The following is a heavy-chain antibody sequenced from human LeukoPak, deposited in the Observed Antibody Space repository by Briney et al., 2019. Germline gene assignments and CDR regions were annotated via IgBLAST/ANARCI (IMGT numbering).Heavy chain of an antibody. D-gene: IGHD3-9*01. V-gene: IGHV3-23*01. CDR1: GFTFSSYA. J-gene: IGHJ4*02. Sequence: GGSLRLSCAASGFTFSSYAMSWVRQAPGKGLEWVSAISGSGGSTYYADSVKGRFTISRDNSENTLYLQMNSLRAEDTAVYYCANVLLTGYYNPGYWGQGTLVTVSS. CDR3: ANVLLTGYYNPGY. CDR2: ISGSGGST.